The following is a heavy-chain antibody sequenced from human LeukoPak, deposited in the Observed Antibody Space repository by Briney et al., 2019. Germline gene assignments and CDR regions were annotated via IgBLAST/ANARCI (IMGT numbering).Heavy chain of an antibody. CDR2: MSYDGSIQ. J-gene: IGHJ4*02. V-gene: IGHV3-30*03. Sequence: PGGSLRLSCAASGFTFSTNGMLWVRQAPGKGLEWVAVMSYDGSIQYYADSVKGRFTISRDNSKNTLYLQMDSLRAEDTAVYSCARWGLSYTIDYWGQGTLVTVSS. CDR1: GFTFSTNG. CDR3: ARWGLSYTIDY. D-gene: IGHD2-21*01.